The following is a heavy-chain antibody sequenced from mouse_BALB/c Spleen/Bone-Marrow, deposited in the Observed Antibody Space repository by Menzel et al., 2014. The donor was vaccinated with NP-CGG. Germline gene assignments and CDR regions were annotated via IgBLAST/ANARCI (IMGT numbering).Heavy chain of an antibody. CDR2: ILPGNGSP. V-gene: IGHV1-9*01. CDR3: AREDYDTYDGFDY. D-gene: IGHD2-14*01. J-gene: IGHJ2*01. Sequence: QVQLQQSGAELMKPGASVKISCKATGYTFSSYWIEWVKQRPGHGLEWIGEILPGNGSPNFNEKFKGKATITADTSSNTAYMQLSSLTSEDSAAYYCAREDYDTYDGFDYWGQGAALTVSS. CDR1: GYTFSSYW.